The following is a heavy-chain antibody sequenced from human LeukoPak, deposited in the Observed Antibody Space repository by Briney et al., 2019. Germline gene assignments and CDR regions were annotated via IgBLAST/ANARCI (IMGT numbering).Heavy chain of an antibody. CDR3: ARARWELDY. D-gene: IGHD1-26*01. CDR2: VHDSGRT. Sequence: SSETLSLTCSVSSGSIDSYYWSWIRQPPGKGLEWIGYVHDSGRTNYNPSLKSRVTISVDTSKNHFSLRVSSVTAADTAVYYCARARWELDYWGQGTLVTVSS. CDR1: SGSIDSYY. J-gene: IGHJ4*02. V-gene: IGHV4-59*01.